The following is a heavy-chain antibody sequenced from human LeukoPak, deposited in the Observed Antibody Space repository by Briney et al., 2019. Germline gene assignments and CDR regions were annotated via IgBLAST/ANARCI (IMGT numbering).Heavy chain of an antibody. CDR1: GGSISSSNYY. CDR2: IYYSGST. Sequence: SETLSLTCTVSGGSISSSNYYWGWIRQPPGTGLEWIGSIYYSGSTYYNPSLKSRVTISVDTSKNQFSLKLSSVTAADTAVYYCARGDGYNPINFDYWGQGTLVTVSS. D-gene: IGHD5-24*01. CDR3: ARGDGYNPINFDY. V-gene: IGHV4-39*07. J-gene: IGHJ4*02.